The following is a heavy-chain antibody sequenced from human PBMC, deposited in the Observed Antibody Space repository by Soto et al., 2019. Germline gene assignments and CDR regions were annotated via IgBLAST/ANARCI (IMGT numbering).Heavy chain of an antibody. Sequence: SVKVSCKASGGTFSSYAISWVRQAPGQGLEWMGGIIPIFGTANYAQKFQGRVTITADKSTSTAYMELSSLRSEDTAVYYCARYEAYDFWSGPLDYWGQGTMVTVYS. D-gene: IGHD3-3*01. V-gene: IGHV1-69*06. CDR2: IIPIFGTA. CDR1: GGTFSSYA. CDR3: ARYEAYDFWSGPLDY. J-gene: IGHJ4*02.